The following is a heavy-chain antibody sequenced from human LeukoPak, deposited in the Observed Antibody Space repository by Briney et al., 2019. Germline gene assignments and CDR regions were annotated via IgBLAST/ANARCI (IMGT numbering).Heavy chain of an antibody. CDR1: GGSFSGYY. D-gene: IGHD6-13*01. V-gene: IGHV4-34*01. J-gene: IGHJ4*02. CDR2: INHSGST. Sequence: SETLSLTCAVYGGSFSGYYWSWIRQPPGKGLEWIGEINHSGSTNYNPSLKSRVTISVDTSKNQFSLKLSSVTAVDTAVYYCASAWIAAAGSIDYWGQGTLVTVSS. CDR3: ASAWIAAAGSIDY.